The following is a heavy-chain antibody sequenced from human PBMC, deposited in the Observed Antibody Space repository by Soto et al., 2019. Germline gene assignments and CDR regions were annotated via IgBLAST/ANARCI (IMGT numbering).Heavy chain of an antibody. J-gene: IGHJ6*03. CDR2: INDSGNI. CDR3: ARGLIVWFGELSRRGGHYHYMDV. V-gene: IGHV4-34*01. CDR1: GESFSGYQ. D-gene: IGHD3-10*01. Sequence: SETLSLTCAVYGESFSGYQWTWIRQTPGKGLEWIGEINDSGNINYNPSLKSRVTISLDTPKKQISLKLSSVTAADSAVYYCARGLIVWFGELSRRGGHYHYMDVWGKGTTVTVSS.